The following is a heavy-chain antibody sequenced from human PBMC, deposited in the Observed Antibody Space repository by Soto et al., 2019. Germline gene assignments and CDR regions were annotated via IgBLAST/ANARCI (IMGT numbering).Heavy chain of an antibody. CDR3: ARDSGAGMTTVIKFDS. Sequence: SVKVSCKASGGTFSNYAISWIRQAPGQGLEWMGGVIPIFGTSHYAQKFQGRVTITADKSTTTAYMELGSLTSEDTAVYYCARDSGAGMTTVIKFDSWGKGTLVTVSS. CDR1: GGTFSNYA. D-gene: IGHD4-17*01. J-gene: IGHJ4*02. V-gene: IGHV1-69*06. CDR2: VIPIFGTS.